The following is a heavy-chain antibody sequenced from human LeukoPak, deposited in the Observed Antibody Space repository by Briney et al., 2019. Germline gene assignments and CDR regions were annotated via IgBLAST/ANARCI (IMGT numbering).Heavy chain of an antibody. CDR2: IVVGSGNT. V-gene: IGHV1-58*02. J-gene: IGHJ5*02. CDR1: GFTFTSSA. Sequence: SVKVSCKASGFTFTSSAMQWVRQARGQRLEWIGWIVVGSGNTNYAQKFQERVTIIRDMSTSRAYMELSSLRSEDTAVYYRAACPYYDFWSGPPNEFDPWGQGTLVTVSS. CDR3: AACPYYDFWSGPPNEFDP. D-gene: IGHD3-3*01.